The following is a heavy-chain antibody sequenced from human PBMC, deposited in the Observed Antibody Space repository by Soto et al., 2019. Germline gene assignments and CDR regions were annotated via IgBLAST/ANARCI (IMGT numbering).Heavy chain of an antibody. J-gene: IGHJ4*02. Sequence: EVQMVQSGGDLVKPGGSLRLSCVTSGFMFSSARMSWVRQAPGKGLEWVARIKSKADGGARDYAAPVKGRFTISRDDSKNTVYLQMNSLRAEDTAVYYCVEGWNDFWGQGTLVTVSS. CDR3: VEGWNDF. CDR2: IKSKADGGAR. D-gene: IGHD1-1*01. V-gene: IGHV3-15*01. CDR1: GFMFSSAR.